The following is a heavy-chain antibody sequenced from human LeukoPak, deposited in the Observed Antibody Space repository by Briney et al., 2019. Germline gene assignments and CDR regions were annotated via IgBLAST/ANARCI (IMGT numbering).Heavy chain of an antibody. Sequence: ASVKVSCKASGGTFSSYAISWVRQAPGQGLEWMGGIIPIFGTANYAQKFQGRVTITADESTSTAYMELSSLRSEDTAVYYCATGRPGVDFDYWGQGTLVTVSS. D-gene: IGHD7-27*01. V-gene: IGHV1-69*13. CDR2: IIPIFGTA. J-gene: IGHJ4*02. CDR3: ATGRPGVDFDY. CDR1: GGTFSSYA.